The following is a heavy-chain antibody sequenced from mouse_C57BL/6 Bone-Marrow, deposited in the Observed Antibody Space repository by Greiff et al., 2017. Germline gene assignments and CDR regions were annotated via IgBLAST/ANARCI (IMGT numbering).Heavy chain of an antibody. CDR3: ARNAYYRNGDY. J-gene: IGHJ2*01. V-gene: IGHV1-64*01. Sequence: VQLQQPGAELVPPGASLPSCLPSSFYTFTIYFIHFFKHIPVQFLELIGMIHPNSGSTNYNDKFKSKATLTVDKSSSTAYMQLSSLTSEDSAVYYGARNAYYRNGDYGGQGTTLTVSA. CDR1: FYTFTIYF. CDR2: IHPNSGST. D-gene: IGHD2-14*01.